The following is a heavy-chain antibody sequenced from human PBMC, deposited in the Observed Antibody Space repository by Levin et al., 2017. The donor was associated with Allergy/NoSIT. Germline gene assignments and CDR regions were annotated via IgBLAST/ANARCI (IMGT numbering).Heavy chain of an antibody. J-gene: IGHJ3*02. V-gene: IGHV3-30*18. CDR3: AKDEAAGGAFDI. Sequence: GGSLRLSCAASGFTFSSYGMHWVRQAPGKGLEWVAVISYDGSNKYYADSVKGRFTISRDNSKNTLYLQMNSLRAEDTAVYYCAKDEAAGGAFDIWGQGTMVTVSS. CDR2: ISYDGSNK. CDR1: GFTFSSYG. D-gene: IGHD1-14*01.